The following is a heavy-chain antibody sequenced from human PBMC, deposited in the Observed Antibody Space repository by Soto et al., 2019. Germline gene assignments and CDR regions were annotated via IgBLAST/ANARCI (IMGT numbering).Heavy chain of an antibody. CDR3: ARLPRSGSWFDP. J-gene: IGHJ5*02. CDR1: VGSFRGYY. CDR2: INHSGST. Sequence: PSETLSLTCAVYVGSFRGYYWSWIRQPPGKGLEWIGEINHSGSTNYNPSLKSRVTISLDTSKNQFSLKLRSVTAADTAVYFCARLPRSGSWFDPWGQGTLVTVSS. V-gene: IGHV4-34*01. D-gene: IGHD2-15*01.